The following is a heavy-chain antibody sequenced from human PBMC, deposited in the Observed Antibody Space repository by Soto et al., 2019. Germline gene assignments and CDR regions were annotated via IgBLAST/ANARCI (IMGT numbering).Heavy chain of an antibody. J-gene: IGHJ4*02. Sequence: PSETLSLTCTVSGDSISSYSWSWIRQPPGKGLEWIGNIHYNGNTKYSPSLKSRVTMSVDTSKNHFSLKLISVTPAVQAVYFCAGEGNLRRWNQPLDSWGQGTLVTVSS. CDR3: AGEGNLRRWNQPLDS. CDR2: IHYNGNT. CDR1: GDSISSYS. V-gene: IGHV4-59*01. D-gene: IGHD5-12*01.